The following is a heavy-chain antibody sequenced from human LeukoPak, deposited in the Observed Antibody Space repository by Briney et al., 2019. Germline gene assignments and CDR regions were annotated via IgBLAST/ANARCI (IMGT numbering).Heavy chain of an antibody. J-gene: IGHJ4*02. CDR2: IYYSGST. V-gene: IGHV4-39*07. D-gene: IGHD6-19*01. Sequence: SETLSLTCTVSGGSISSSSYYWGWIRQPPGKGLEWIGSIYYSGSTYYNPSLKSRVTISVDTSKNQFSLKLSSVTAADTAVYYCARGLEQWLVPGLYFDYWGQGTLVTVSS. CDR1: GGSISSSSYY. CDR3: ARGLEQWLVPGLYFDY.